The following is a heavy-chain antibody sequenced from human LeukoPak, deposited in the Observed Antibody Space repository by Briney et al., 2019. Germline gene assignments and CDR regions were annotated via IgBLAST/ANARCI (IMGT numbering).Heavy chain of an antibody. CDR3: AREGGYCSGGSCRFFDY. J-gene: IGHJ4*02. CDR2: ICSSSSYI. CDR1: GFTFSSCN. V-gene: IGHV3-21*06. D-gene: IGHD2-15*01. Sequence: GGSLRLFCAASGFTFSSCNENGVRRARGRALEFVSSICSSSSYIYYADSVKGRFTISRDDAKNSLFLQMNSLRAEDTAVYYCAREGGYCSGGSCRFFDYWGQGTLVTVSS.